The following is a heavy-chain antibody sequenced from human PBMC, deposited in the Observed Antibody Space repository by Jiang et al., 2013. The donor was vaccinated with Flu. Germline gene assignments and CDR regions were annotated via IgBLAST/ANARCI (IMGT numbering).Heavy chain of an antibody. CDR1: GGSISSSSYY. Sequence: LLKPSETLSLTCTVSGGSISSSSYYWGWIRQPPGKGLEWIGSIYYSGSTYYNPSLKSRVTISVDTSKNQSSLKLSSVTAADTAVYYCARHERGYCSGGSCPPLRYWGQGTLVTVSS. V-gene: IGHV4-39*01. D-gene: IGHD2-15*01. CDR3: ARHERGYCSGGSCPPLRY. CDR2: IYYSGST. J-gene: IGHJ4*02.